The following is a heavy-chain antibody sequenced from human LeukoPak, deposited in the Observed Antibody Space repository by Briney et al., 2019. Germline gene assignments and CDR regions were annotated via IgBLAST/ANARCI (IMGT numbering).Heavy chain of an antibody. CDR1: GGSISSDY. CDR2: IYYSGST. Sequence: PSESLSLTCTVSGGSISSDYWSWIRQPPGKGLEWIGYIYYSGSTNYNPSLKSRVTISVDTSKNQFPLKLSSVTAADTAAYYCARATGPNWFDPWGQGTLVTVSS. V-gene: IGHV4-59*01. J-gene: IGHJ5*02. CDR3: ARATGPNWFDP.